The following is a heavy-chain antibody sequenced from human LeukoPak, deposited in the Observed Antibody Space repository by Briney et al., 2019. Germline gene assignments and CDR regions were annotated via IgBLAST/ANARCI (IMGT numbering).Heavy chain of an antibody. CDR3: ARGERTAAADY. J-gene: IGHJ4*02. CDR1: GFTFSSYE. Sequence: GGSLRLSCAASGFTFSSYEMNWVRQAPGKGLEWVSCSSSSRNYISYADSVKGRFTVFRDNARKSLYLQMNSLRVDDTAVYYCARGERTAAADYWGQGTLVTVSS. D-gene: IGHD2-2*01. V-gene: IGHV3-21*01. CDR2: SSSSRNYI.